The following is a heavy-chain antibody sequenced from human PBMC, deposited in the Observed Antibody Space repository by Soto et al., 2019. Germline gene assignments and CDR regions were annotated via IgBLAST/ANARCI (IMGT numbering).Heavy chain of an antibody. Sequence: PGGSLRLSCEASGFTFSSYAMNWVRQVPGKGLQWVSGISGSGYNTYYEDSVKGRFTISRDNSKNTLFLQMNSLRAEDTAVYYCAKLGSPYDSSGYLDYWGQGTLVTVSS. CDR2: ISGSGYNT. J-gene: IGHJ4*02. CDR1: GFTFSSYA. CDR3: AKLGSPYDSSGYLDY. V-gene: IGHV3-23*01. D-gene: IGHD3-22*01.